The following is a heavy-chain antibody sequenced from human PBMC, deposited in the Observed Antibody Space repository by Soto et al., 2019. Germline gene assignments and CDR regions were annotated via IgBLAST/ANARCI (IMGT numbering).Heavy chain of an antibody. CDR3: ARERYDYVWGSYRYGYYYYGMGV. V-gene: IGHV1-2*04. J-gene: IGHJ6*02. CDR1: GYTFTGYY. Sequence: EASVKVSCKASGYTFTGYYMHWVRQAPGQGLEWMGWINPNSGGTNYAQKFQGWVTMTRDTSISTAYMELSRLRSDDTAVYYCARERYDYVWGSYRYGYYYYGMGVWGQGTTVTVSS. D-gene: IGHD3-16*02. CDR2: INPNSGGT.